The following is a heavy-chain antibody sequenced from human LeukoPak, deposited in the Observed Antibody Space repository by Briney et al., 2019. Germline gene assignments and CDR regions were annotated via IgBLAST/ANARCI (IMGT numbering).Heavy chain of an antibody. Sequence: GGSLRLSCAASGFTFSSSEMNWVRQAPGKGLEWVSYISSSGSIIYYADSVKGRFTISRDNAKNSLYLQMNSLRVEDTAVYYCARMGATRYYFDYWGQGTLVTVSS. CDR3: ARMGATRYYFDY. D-gene: IGHD1-26*01. CDR2: ISSSGSII. CDR1: GFTFSSSE. J-gene: IGHJ4*02. V-gene: IGHV3-48*03.